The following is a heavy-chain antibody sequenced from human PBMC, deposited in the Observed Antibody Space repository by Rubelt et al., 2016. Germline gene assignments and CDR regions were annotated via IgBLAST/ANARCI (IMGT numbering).Heavy chain of an antibody. CDR2: LYTTGNT. V-gene: IGHV4-39*07. J-gene: IGHJ4*02. CDR3: ARELQRYDY. Sequence: QLQLQESGPGLVKPSETLSLTCTVSGGFIRNNSYYWGWIRQPPGKGLEWIANLYTTGNTDYNPSLKSRVTMSVDTSKNQFSRKLTSVTAADTAVYYCARELQRYDYWGQGTLVTVSS. D-gene: IGHD4-11*01. CDR1: GGFIRNNSYY.